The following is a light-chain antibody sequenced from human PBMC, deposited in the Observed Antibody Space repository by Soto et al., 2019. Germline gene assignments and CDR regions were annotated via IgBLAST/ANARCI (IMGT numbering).Light chain of an antibody. CDR2: GAS. V-gene: IGKV3D-15*01. CDR1: QSVSSN. CDR3: QQSYKMPS. J-gene: IGKJ5*01. Sequence: EIVMTQSPATLSVSPGERATLSCRASQSVSSNLAWYQQKPGQAPRLLIYGASSRATGIPDRFSGSGSGTEFTLTISSLEPEDFGTYYCQQSYKMPSFGQGTRLEIK.